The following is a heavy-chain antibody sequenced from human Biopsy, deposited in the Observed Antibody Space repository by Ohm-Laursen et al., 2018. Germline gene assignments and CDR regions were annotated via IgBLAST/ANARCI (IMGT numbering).Heavy chain of an antibody. D-gene: IGHD3-3*01. V-gene: IGHV4-4*07. J-gene: IGHJ3*01. CDR1: GASMTGYL. Sequence: TLSLTCTVSGASMTGYLWAWVRQPAGKGLEWIGHIYTIGDTTYNPSLESRVTMSLDTSENQFSLKMTSLTAADTAVYFCAREDEGLLRALDLWGQGTMVTVSS. CDR3: AREDEGLLRALDL. CDR2: IYTIGDT.